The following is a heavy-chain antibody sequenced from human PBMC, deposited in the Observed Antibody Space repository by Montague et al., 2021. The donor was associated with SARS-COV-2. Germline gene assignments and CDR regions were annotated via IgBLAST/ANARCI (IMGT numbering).Heavy chain of an antibody. CDR1: GGSISSYY. CDR2: IYYSGST. D-gene: IGHD1-26*01. J-gene: IGHJ3*02. V-gene: IGHV4-59*13. CDR3: ARGSDGPDAFDI. Sequence: SETLSLTCTVSGGSISSYYWCWIRQPPGKGLEWIGYIYYSGSTNYNPSLKSRVTISLDTSKNQFSLTLNSVTAADTAVYYCARGSDGPDAFDIWGQGTMVTVSS.